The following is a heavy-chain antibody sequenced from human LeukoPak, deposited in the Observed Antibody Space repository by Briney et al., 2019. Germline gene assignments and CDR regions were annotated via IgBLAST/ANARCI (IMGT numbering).Heavy chain of an antibody. CDR2: FYTSGTA. J-gene: IGHJ4*02. CDR3: ARGNSNILYYFDY. CDR1: GVSISSYH. V-gene: IGHV4-4*07. Sequence: PSETLSLTCTVSGVSISSYHWSWIRQPAGKGLEWIGRFYTSGTADYNPPLKSRVTMSVDTSRNQLSLKLSAVTAADTAVYFCARGNSNILYYFDYWGQGALVTVSS. D-gene: IGHD4-11*01.